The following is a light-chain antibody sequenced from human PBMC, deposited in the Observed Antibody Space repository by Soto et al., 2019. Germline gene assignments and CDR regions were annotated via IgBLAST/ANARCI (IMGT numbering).Light chain of an antibody. CDR3: SSYAGRDTVV. Sequence: QSALTQPPSASGSPGQSVTVSCTGTSSDIGDTHYVSWYQQHPGKAPKLTVYEVSKRPSGVPDRFSGSKSGNTASLTVSGLLAEDEGDYYCSSYAGRDTVVFGSGTKVTVL. CDR1: SSDIGDTHY. V-gene: IGLV2-8*01. CDR2: EVS. J-gene: IGLJ1*01.